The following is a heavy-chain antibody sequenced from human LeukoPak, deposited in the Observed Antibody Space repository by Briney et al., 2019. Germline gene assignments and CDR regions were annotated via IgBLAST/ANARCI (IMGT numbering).Heavy chain of an antibody. CDR1: GFTFSSYW. CDR2: IKQDGSEK. V-gene: IGHV3-7*01. CDR3: ARDGGVDIVVVPADY. J-gene: IGHJ4*02. Sequence: GGSLRLSCAASGFTFSSYWMSWVRQAPGKGLEWVANIKQDGSEKYYVDSVKGRFTISRDNAKNSLYLQMNSLRAEDTAVYYCARDGGVDIVVVPADYWGQGTLVTVSS. D-gene: IGHD2-2*01.